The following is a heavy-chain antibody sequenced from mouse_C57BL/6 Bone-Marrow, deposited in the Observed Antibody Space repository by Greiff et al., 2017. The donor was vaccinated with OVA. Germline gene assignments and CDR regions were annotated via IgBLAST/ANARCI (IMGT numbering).Heavy chain of an antibody. V-gene: IGHV3-6*01. Sequence: EVKLQESGPGLVKPSQSLSLTCSVTGYSITSGYYWNWIRQFPGNKLEWMGYISYDGSNNYNPSLKNRISITRDTSKNQFFLKLNSVTTEDTATYYCARVITTVVDYFDYWGQGTTLTVSS. CDR2: ISYDGSN. J-gene: IGHJ2*01. CDR3: ARVITTVVDYFDY. D-gene: IGHD1-1*01. CDR1: GYSITSGYY.